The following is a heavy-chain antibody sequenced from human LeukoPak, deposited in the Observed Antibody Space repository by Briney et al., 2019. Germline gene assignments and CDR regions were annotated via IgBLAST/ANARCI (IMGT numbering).Heavy chain of an antibody. V-gene: IGHV1-69*05. D-gene: IGHD3-22*01. CDR2: IIPIFGTA. J-gene: IGHJ4*02. Sequence: SVKVSCKASGGTFSSYAISWVRQAPGQGLEWMGGIIPIFGTANYAQKFQGRVTITTDESTSTAYTELSSLRSEDTAVYYCARDRTYYDSSGYFDYWGQGTLVTVSS. CDR1: GGTFSSYA. CDR3: ARDRTYYDSSGYFDY.